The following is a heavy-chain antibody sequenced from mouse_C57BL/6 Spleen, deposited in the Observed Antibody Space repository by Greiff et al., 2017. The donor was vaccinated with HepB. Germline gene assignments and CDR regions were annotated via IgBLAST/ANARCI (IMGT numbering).Heavy chain of an antibody. J-gene: IGHJ2*01. D-gene: IGHD1-1*01. CDR1: GYTFTDYN. CDR2: INPNNGGT. CDR3: ASWRYGSRGAKPFHY. Sequence: EVQLQQSGPELVKPGASVKIPCKASGYTFTDYNMDWVKQSHGKSLEWIGDINPNNGGTIYNQKFKGKATLTVDKSSSTAYMELRSLTSEDTAVYYCASWRYGSRGAKPFHYWGQGTTLTVSS. V-gene: IGHV1-18*01.